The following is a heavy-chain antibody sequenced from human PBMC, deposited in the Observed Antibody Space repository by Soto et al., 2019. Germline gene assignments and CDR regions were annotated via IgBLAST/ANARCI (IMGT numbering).Heavy chain of an antibody. CDR2: ITPSFGSP. Sequence: QVQLVQSGAEVRKPGSSVRISCTASGDTLSYSAIGWLRQAPGQGLEWMGGITPSFGSPVYARKFQGRVTLAADHMILTNLRSDDTAMYFCATYFTAVAYFENWGQGTLVTVSS. D-gene: IGHD5-18*01. CDR1: GDTLSYSA. J-gene: IGHJ4*02. V-gene: IGHV1-69*01. CDR3: ATYFTAVAYFEN.